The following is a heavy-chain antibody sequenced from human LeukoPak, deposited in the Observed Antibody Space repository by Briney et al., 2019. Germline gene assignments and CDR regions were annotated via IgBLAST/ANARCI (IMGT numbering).Heavy chain of an antibody. Sequence: GGSLRLSCAASGFTFSSYSMNWVRQAPGKGLEWVSSISSSSSYIYYADSVKGRFTISRDNSKNTLYLQMNSLRAEDTAVYYCAKESFDWPYTYFDYWGQGTLVTVSS. CDR2: ISSSSSYI. V-gene: IGHV3-21*04. J-gene: IGHJ4*02. CDR3: AKESFDWPYTYFDY. D-gene: IGHD3-9*01. CDR1: GFTFSSYS.